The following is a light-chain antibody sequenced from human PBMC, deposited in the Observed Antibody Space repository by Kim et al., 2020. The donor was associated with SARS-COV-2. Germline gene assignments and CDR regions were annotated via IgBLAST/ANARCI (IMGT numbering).Light chain of an antibody. Sequence: ASVGDRITITCRASQSVRSWLAWYQQKPVNATNLLIYKASTLESGVPSRFSGSGSGTEFTLTISSLQPDDFATYYCQQYSNYPLTFGGGTKVEIK. CDR2: KAS. V-gene: IGKV1-5*03. CDR1: QSVRSW. J-gene: IGKJ4*01. CDR3: QQYSNYPLT.